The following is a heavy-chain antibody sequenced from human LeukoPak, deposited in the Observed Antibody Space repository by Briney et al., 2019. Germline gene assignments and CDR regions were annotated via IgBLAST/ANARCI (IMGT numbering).Heavy chain of an antibody. CDR2: INPRGTAT. V-gene: IGHV1-46*01. D-gene: IGHD5-18*01. CDR1: GYSFTSHY. Sequence: ASVKVSCKASGYSFTSHYMHWVRQAPGQGLEWMGLINPRGTATRYAESFQGRVTMTRDTSTSTVYMELSSLRSEDTAVYYCARAAGEGYSYGQTRDAFDIWGQGTMVTVSS. J-gene: IGHJ3*02. CDR3: ARAAGEGYSYGQTRDAFDI.